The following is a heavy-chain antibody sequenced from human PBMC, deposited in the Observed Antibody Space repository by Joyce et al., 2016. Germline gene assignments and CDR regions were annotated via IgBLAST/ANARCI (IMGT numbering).Heavy chain of an antibody. CDR1: GFSFRSCW. CDR3: ARHIAAPSYYFEY. CDR2: IKKDEGEK. J-gene: IGHJ4*02. D-gene: IGHD6-13*01. Sequence: EVQLVESGGGLVQPGGSLRLSCAASGFSFRSCWMSWVRQAPGKGLEWVANIKKDEGEKYYVDSVKGRFTISRDNAKNSLYLQMNSLRAEDTAVYYCARHIAAPSYYFEYWGQGTLVTVSS. V-gene: IGHV3-7*01.